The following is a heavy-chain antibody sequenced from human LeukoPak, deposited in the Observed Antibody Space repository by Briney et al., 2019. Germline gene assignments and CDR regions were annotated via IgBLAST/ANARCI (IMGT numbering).Heavy chain of an antibody. J-gene: IGHJ5*02. V-gene: IGHV1-69*05. CDR3: ARDHGGLEYQLPYPNCWFDP. D-gene: IGHD2-2*02. CDR1: GGTFSSYA. CDR2: IIPIFGTA. Sequence: VASVKVSCKGSGGTFSSYAISWVRQAPGQGLEWMGGIIPIFGTASYAQKFQGRVTMTRDTSTSTVYMELSSLRSEDTAVYYCARDHGGLEYQLPYPNCWFDPWGQGTLVTVSS.